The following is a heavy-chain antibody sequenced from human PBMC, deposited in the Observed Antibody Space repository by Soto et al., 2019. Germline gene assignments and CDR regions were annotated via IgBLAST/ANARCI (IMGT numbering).Heavy chain of an antibody. V-gene: IGHV4-31*03. D-gene: IGHD3-22*01. CDR1: GGSISSGGYY. CDR2: IYYSGST. J-gene: IGHJ4*02. CDR3: ARGTIFYYYDSSGYPFFDY. Sequence: SETLSLTCTVSGGSISSGGYYWSWIRQHPGKGLEWIGYIYYSGSTYDNPSLKSRVTISVDTSKNQFSLKLSSVTAADTAVYYCARGTIFYYYDSSGYPFFDYWGQGTLVTVSS.